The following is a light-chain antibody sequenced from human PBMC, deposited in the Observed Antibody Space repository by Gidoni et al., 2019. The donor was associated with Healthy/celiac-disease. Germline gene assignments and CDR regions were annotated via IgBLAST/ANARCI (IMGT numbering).Light chain of an antibody. CDR2: AAS. J-gene: IGKJ1*01. CDR3: QQSYSTLWT. Sequence: IQLIQPPSSLPASVGDRVTITCRASQSISSYLNWYQQKPGKAPKLLIYAASSLQSGVPSRFSGSGSGTDFTLTISSLQPEDFATYYCQQSYSTLWTFGQXTKVEIK. V-gene: IGKV1-39*01. CDR1: QSISSY.